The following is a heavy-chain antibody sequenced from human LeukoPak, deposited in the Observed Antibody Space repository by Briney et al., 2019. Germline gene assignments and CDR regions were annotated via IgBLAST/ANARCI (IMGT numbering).Heavy chain of an antibody. V-gene: IGHV3-48*04. J-gene: IGHJ4*02. Sequence: PGGSLRLSCAASGSTFSSHTMNWVRQAPGKGLEWISFISNTGSVIYYADSVKGRFTISRDNAKNSLYLQMNSLRAEDTAVYYCARDPAIQAWLSAYYFDYWGQGTLVTVSS. CDR2: ISNTGSVI. CDR3: ARDPAIQAWLSAYYFDY. D-gene: IGHD5-18*01. CDR1: GSTFSSHT.